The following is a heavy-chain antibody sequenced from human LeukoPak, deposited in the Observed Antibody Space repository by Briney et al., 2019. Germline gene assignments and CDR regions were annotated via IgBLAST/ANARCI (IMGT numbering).Heavy chain of an antibody. J-gene: IGHJ4*02. CDR2: IYTSGST. D-gene: IGHD3-10*01. CDR1: GGSISSYY. Sequence: SETLSLTCTVSGGSISSYYWSWIRQPAGKGLEWIGRIYTSGSTNYNPSLKSRVTMSVDTSKNQFSLKLSSVTAADTAVYYCARDSARGVISFFDDWGQGTLVTVSS. V-gene: IGHV4-4*07. CDR3: ARDSARGVISFFDD.